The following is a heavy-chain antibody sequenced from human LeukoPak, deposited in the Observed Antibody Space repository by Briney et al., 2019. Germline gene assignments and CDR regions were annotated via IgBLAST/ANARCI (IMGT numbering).Heavy chain of an antibody. D-gene: IGHD3-10*01. V-gene: IGHV5-51*01. CDR1: GYSFTSYW. CDR3: ACSDPYDSGSLDFDY. J-gene: IGHJ4*02. CDR2: IYPGDSDT. Sequence: GESLKISCKVSGYSFTSYWIGWVRQMPGKGLEWMGIIYPGDSDTRYSPPFQGQVTISADKSISTAYLQWSSLKASDTAMYYCACSDPYDSGSLDFDYWGQGTLVTVSS.